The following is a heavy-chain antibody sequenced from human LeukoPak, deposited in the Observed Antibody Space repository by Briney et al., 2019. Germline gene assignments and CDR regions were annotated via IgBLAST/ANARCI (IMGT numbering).Heavy chain of an antibody. D-gene: IGHD6-19*01. CDR1: GYSFTSYW. CDR3: ARRGSSGRRYYYYMDV. CDR2: IYPGDSDT. J-gene: IGHJ6*03. Sequence: GESLKISCKGSGYSFTSYWIGWVRQMPGKGLEWMGIIYPGDSDTRYSPSFQGQVTISADKSISTAYLQWSSLKASDTAMYYCARRGSSGRRYYYYMDVWGKGTTVTVSS. V-gene: IGHV5-51*01.